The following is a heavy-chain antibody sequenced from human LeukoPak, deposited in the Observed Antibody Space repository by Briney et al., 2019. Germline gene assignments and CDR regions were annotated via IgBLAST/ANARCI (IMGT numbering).Heavy chain of an antibody. V-gene: IGHV3-30*04. Sequence: GRSLRLSCAASGFTFSNSVMHWVRQAPGKGLEWVARISDDGSSEHYADSARGRFTISRDNSDNTLYVQMNSLRVEDTAVYYCARESYGSGHCAAFGIWGQGTLVTVSS. CDR1: GFTFSNSV. CDR2: ISDDGSSE. D-gene: IGHD3-16*01. CDR3: ARESYGSGHCAAFGI. J-gene: IGHJ3*02.